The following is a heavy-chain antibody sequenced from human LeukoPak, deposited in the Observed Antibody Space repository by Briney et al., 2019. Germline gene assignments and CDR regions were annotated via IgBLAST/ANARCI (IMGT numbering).Heavy chain of an antibody. V-gene: IGHV1-18*01. CDR2: ISANNGNK. J-gene: IGHJ5*02. CDR3: ARGVGARGRYYYGSGSYPTGHRFDP. D-gene: IGHD3-10*01. CDR1: GYTFTSYG. Sequence: ASVKVSCKASGYTFTSYGISWVRQAPGQGLEWMGWISANNGNKNYPQKLQGRVTMTTDTSTSTAYMELRSLRSDDTAVYYCARGVGARGRYYYGSGSYPTGHRFDPWGQGTLVTVSS.